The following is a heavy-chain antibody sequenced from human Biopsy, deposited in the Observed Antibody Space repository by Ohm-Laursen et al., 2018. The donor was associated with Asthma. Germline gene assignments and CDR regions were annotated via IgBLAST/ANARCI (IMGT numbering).Heavy chain of an antibody. Sequence: SDTLSLTCSVSGASIRSVGYYWSWIRQHPGKGLEWIGYIYYSGSTYYNPSLKSRVTISVDTSKNQFSLKLSSVTAADTAVYYCARDTYGGNAAYYYGMDVWGQGTTVTVSS. CDR2: IYYSGST. J-gene: IGHJ6*02. D-gene: IGHD4-23*01. V-gene: IGHV4-31*03. CDR3: ARDTYGGNAAYYYGMDV. CDR1: GASIRSVGYY.